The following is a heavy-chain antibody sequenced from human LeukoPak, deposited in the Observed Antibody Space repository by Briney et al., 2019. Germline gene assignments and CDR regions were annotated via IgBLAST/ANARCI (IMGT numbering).Heavy chain of an antibody. CDR3: ARDPPVIYGSGIGVGIS. CDR1: GFTFSSYA. Sequence: GGSLRLSCAASGFTFSSYAMSWVRQAPGKGLEWVSAISGSGGSTYYADSVKGRFAISRDNAKNSLYLQMNSLRAEDTAVYYCARDPPVIYGSGIGVGISWGQGTLVTVSS. CDR2: ISGSGGST. J-gene: IGHJ4*02. V-gene: IGHV3-23*01. D-gene: IGHD3-10*01.